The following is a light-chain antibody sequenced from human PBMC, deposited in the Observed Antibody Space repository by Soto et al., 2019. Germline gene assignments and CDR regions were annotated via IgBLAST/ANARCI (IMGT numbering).Light chain of an antibody. CDR3: QQYGSSPRT. J-gene: IGKJ1*01. CDR2: GAS. V-gene: IGKV3-20*01. CDR1: QSVSSSY. Sequence: EIVLTQSPGTVSLSPGERATLSCRASQSVSSSYLAWFQQKPGQPPRLLIYGASSRATGIPDRFSGSGSGTDFSLTISRLEPEDFAVYYCQQYGSSPRTFGQGTKVEIK.